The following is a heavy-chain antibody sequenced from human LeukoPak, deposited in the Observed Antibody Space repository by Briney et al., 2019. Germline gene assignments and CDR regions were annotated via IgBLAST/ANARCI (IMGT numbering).Heavy chain of an antibody. Sequence: GGSLRLSCAASGLTFSRFGMHWVRQAPGKGLDWVALISHDGSQRYYTDSVRGRFTISRDNSKNTLYLQMDSLRAEDTAVYYCASYCSGGSCSDYWGQGTLVTVSS. CDR2: ISHDGSQR. J-gene: IGHJ4*02. CDR3: ASYCSGGSCSDY. V-gene: IGHV3-30*03. D-gene: IGHD2-15*01. CDR1: GLTFSRFG.